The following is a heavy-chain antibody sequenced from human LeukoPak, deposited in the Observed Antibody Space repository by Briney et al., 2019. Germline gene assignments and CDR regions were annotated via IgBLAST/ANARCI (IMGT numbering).Heavy chain of an antibody. V-gene: IGHV3-30*03. CDR3: ARDSSSWYY. CDR1: GFTFSSYG. Sequence: PGGSLRLSCAASGFTFSSYGMHWVRQAPGKGLEWVAVISYDGSNKYYADSVKGRFTISRDNAKNSLFLQMNSLRAEDTAVYYCARDSSSWYYWGQGTLVTVSS. J-gene: IGHJ4*02. CDR2: ISYDGSNK. D-gene: IGHD6-13*01.